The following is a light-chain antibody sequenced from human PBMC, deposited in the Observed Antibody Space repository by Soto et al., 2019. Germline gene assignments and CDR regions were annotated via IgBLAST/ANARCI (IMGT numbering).Light chain of an antibody. CDR2: DAS. CDR1: QSISSN. CDR3: QQYSNWPET. V-gene: IGKV3-15*01. Sequence: EIVMTQSPATLSVSPGERASLSCRASQSISSNLAWYQQKPGQAPRLLIYDASTRATGIPARFSGSGSGTEFTLTISSLQSEDFAVYYPQQYSNWPETFGQGTKV. J-gene: IGKJ1*01.